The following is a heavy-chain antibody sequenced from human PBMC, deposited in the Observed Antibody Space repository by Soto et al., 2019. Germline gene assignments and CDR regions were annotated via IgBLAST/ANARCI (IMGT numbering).Heavy chain of an antibody. J-gene: IGHJ4*02. CDR1: GFTFSSYW. CDR3: AREINFWSGYYTGVFDY. V-gene: IGHV3-7*01. Sequence: GGSLRLSCAASGFTFSSYWMSWVRQAPGKGLEWVANIKQDGSEKYYVDSVKGRFTISRDNARNSLYLQMNSLRAEDTAVYYCAREINFWSGYYTGVFDYWGQGTLVTVSS. D-gene: IGHD3-3*01. CDR2: IKQDGSEK.